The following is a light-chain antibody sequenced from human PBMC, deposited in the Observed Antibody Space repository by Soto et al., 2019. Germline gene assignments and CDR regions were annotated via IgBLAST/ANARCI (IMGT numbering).Light chain of an antibody. CDR3: CSYAGGSTFGYV. J-gene: IGLJ1*01. CDR2: EGS. Sequence: QSVLTQPASVSGSPGQSITISCTGTSSDVGSYNLVSWYQQHPGKAPKLMIYEGSKRPSGVSNRFSGSKSGNTASLTISGLQAEDEADYYCCSYAGGSTFGYVFGTGTKVTVL. V-gene: IGLV2-23*03. CDR1: SSDVGSYNL.